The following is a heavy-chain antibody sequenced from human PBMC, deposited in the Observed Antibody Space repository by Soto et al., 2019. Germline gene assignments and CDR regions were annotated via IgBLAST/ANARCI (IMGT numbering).Heavy chain of an antibody. V-gene: IGHV4-4*02. CDR3: AREVNSSPARGPNWFDP. D-gene: IGHD6-13*01. J-gene: IGHJ5*02. Sequence: QVQLQESGPGRVQPSWTLSLTCAVSGDSINNSDWWSWVRQTPGKGLEWIGETYHSGATNYNPYLKTEVTIAIDKSKNQFSLKMNSVTAADTAVYYCAREVNSSPARGPNWFDPWGQGTLGTVSS. CDR1: GDSINNSDW. CDR2: TYHSGAT.